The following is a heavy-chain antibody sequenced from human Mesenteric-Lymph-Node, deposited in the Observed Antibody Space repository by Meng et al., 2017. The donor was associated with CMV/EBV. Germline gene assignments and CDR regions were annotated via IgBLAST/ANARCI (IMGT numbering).Heavy chain of an antibody. CDR3: ARVRSISNWFDP. J-gene: IGHJ5*02. D-gene: IGHD3-3*02. Sequence: GSLRLSCAVYGGSFSDYYWSWIRQPPGEGLEWIGTIYYRGKTYYIPSLRSRVTISVDTSKNQFSLRPSSVTAADTAIYYCARVRSISNWFDPWGQGTLVTVSS. CDR2: IYYRGKT. CDR1: GGSFSDYY. V-gene: IGHV4-34*01.